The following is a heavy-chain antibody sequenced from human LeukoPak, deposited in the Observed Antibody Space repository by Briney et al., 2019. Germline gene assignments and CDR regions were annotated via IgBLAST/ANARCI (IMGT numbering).Heavy chain of an antibody. CDR1: GDIFNIYS. D-gene: IGHD1-26*01. CDR2: IIPMFGSA. CDR3: ARVGRSRGSLPNSYYYMDV. Sequence: SVKVSCKASGDIFNIYSVSWVRQAPGQGLEWMGGIIPMFGSANYAQKCQGRVTITTDQSTTIVYMELSSLSSEDTAVYYCARVGRSRGSLPNSYYYMDVWGKGTTVTVSS. V-gene: IGHV1-69*05. J-gene: IGHJ6*03.